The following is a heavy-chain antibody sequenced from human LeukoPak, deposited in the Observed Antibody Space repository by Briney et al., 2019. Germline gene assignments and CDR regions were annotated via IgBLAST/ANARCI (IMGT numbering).Heavy chain of an antibody. CDR1: GGSINSGTYY. D-gene: IGHD3-9*01. V-gene: IGHV4-61*02. CDR3: AREESDWSSLGYLYHYMDV. Sequence: SETLSLTCTVSGGSINSGTYYWTWIRQPAGKGLEWIGRISSTGSTNYKPSLTSRLTISIDASKNQFSLKLGSVTAADTAMYYCAREESDWSSLGYLYHYMDVWGKGTTVTISS. CDR2: ISSTGST. J-gene: IGHJ6*03.